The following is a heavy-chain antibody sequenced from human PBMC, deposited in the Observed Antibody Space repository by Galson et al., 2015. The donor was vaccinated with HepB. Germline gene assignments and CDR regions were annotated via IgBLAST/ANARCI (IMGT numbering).Heavy chain of an antibody. D-gene: IGHD2-21*02. CDR3: AKVAILGVTPHYFDY. J-gene: IGHJ4*02. V-gene: IGHV3-23*01. Sequence: SLRLSCAASGFTFSRYAMSWVRQAPGKGLEWVLSIGGSSTGPYYEDSVKGRFTISRDNSKNTLYLQMDSLRAEDTAVYYCAKVAILGVTPHYFDYLGQGTLVTVSS. CDR2: IGGSSTGP. CDR1: GFTFSRYA.